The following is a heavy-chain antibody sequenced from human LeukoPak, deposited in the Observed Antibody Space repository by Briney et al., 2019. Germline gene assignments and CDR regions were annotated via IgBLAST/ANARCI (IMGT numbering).Heavy chain of an antibody. CDR3: AREGVGATTVGNY. V-gene: IGHV3-33*08. J-gene: IGHJ4*02. CDR1: GFTFSSYG. D-gene: IGHD1-26*01. Sequence: GGSLRLSCAASGFTFSSYGMHWVRQAPGKGLEWVALIWYGGRNKYYADSVKGRFTISRDNSKNTLYLQMNSLRAEDTAVYYCAREGVGATTVGNYWGQGTLVTVSS. CDR2: IWYGGRNK.